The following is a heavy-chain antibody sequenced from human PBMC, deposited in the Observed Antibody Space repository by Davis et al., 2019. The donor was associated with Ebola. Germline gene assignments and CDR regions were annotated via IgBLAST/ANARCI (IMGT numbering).Heavy chain of an antibody. J-gene: IGHJ6*02. CDR2: VRSHGSDD. Sequence: GESLKISCAASGFTFNIFDMHWVRQAPGRGLEWVAFVRSHGSDDHYADSVKGRFTISRDSSKNTLHLQMSSLRVEDMAVYYCVKGSGSYFNYYGMDVWGQGTTVTVSS. CDR1: GFTFNIFD. V-gene: IGHV3-30*02. CDR3: VKGSGSYFNYYGMDV. D-gene: IGHD3-10*01.